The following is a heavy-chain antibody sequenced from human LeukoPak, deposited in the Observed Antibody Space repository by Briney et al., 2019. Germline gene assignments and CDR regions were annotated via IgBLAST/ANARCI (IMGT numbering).Heavy chain of an antibody. CDR2: INHSGST. D-gene: IGHD1-26*01. CDR3: ARHKRSGTYYFDY. Sequence: ASETLSLTCAVYGGSFSGYYWSWIRQPPGKGLEWIGEINHSGSTNYNPSLKSRVTISVDTSKNQFSLKLSSVTAADTAVYYCARHKRSGTYYFDYWGQGTLVTVSS. V-gene: IGHV4-34*01. CDR1: GGSFSGYY. J-gene: IGHJ4*02.